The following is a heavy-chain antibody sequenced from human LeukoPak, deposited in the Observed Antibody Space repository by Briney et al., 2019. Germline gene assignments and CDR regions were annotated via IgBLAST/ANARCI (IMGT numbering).Heavy chain of an antibody. J-gene: IGHJ3*02. D-gene: IGHD3-10*01. CDR2: ISAYNGST. V-gene: IGHV1-18*01. CDR3: ARDLLWFGELPGAFDI. CDR1: GYTFTSYG. Sequence: ASVKVSCKASGYTFTSYGISWVRQAPGQGLEWMGWISAYNGSTNYAQKLQGRVTMTTDTSTSTAYMELRSLRSDDTAVYYCARDLLWFGELPGAFDIWGQGTMVTVSS.